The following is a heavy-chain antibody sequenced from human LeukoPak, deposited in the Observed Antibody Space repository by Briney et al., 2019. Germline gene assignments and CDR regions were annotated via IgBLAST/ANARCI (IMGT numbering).Heavy chain of an antibody. D-gene: IGHD7-27*01. Sequence: KSSETLSLTCTVSGGSISSYYWSWIRQPPGKGLEWIGYIYYSGSTNYNPSLKSRVTISVDTSKNQFSLKLSSVTAADTAVYYCARNPASGDYGMDVWGQGTTVTVAS. CDR3: ARNPASGDYGMDV. J-gene: IGHJ6*02. V-gene: IGHV4-59*01. CDR2: IYYSGST. CDR1: GGSISSYY.